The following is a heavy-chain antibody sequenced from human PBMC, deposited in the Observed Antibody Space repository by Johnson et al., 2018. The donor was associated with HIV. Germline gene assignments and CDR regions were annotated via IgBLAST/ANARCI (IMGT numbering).Heavy chain of an antibody. CDR1: GFTFDDYG. D-gene: IGHD6-13*01. CDR2: FNWNGGST. J-gene: IGHJ3*02. Sequence: VQLVESGGCVVRPGGSLRLSCAASGFTFDDYGMSWVRHAPGKGLEWVSGFNWNGGSTGYAASVKGRFTLSRDNVKNSLYLQMNSLRAEDTALYYCARVWGPSYSRPEDGAFDIWVQGTMVTVSS. CDR3: ARVWGPSYSRPEDGAFDI. V-gene: IGHV3-20*04.